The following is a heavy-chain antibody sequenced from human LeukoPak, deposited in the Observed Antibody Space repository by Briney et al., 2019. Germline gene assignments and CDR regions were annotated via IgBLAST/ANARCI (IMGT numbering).Heavy chain of an antibody. V-gene: IGHV1-69*04. J-gene: IGHJ4*02. CDR1: GGTFSSYA. CDR2: IIPILGIA. CDR3: ARGATIRGAHYFDY. Sequence: GASVKVSCKASGGTFSSYAISWVRQAPGQGLEWMGRIIPILGIANYAQKFQGRVTITADKSTSTAYMELSSLRSEDTAVYYCARGATIRGAHYFDYWGQGTLVTVSS. D-gene: IGHD5-12*01.